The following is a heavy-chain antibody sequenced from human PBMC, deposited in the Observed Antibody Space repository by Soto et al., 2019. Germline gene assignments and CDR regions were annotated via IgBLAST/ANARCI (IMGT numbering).Heavy chain of an antibody. D-gene: IGHD6-19*01. CDR3: PSVRFSGVDY. J-gene: IGHJ4*02. CDR2: IYYSGST. V-gene: IGHV4-61*01. Sequence: PSETLSLTCTVSGGSVSSGSYYWSWIRQPPGKGLEWIGYIYYSGSTNYNPSPKSRVTISVDTSKNQFSLKLSSVTAADTAVYYCPSVRFSGVDYWGQGTLVTVSS. CDR1: GGSVSSGSYY.